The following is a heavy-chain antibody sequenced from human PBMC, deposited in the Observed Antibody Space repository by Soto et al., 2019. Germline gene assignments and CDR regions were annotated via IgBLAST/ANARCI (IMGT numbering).Heavy chain of an antibody. V-gene: IGHV3-30*03. Sequence: PGGSLRLSCAASGFTFSSYGMHWVRQAPGKGLEWVAVISYDGSNKYYADSVKGRFTISRDNSKNTLYLQMNSLRAEDTAVYYCARLSGDHSAFFSYGMDAWGQGTTVTVSS. CDR2: ISYDGSNK. CDR3: ARLSGDHSAFFSYGMDA. J-gene: IGHJ6*02. D-gene: IGHD2-21*01. CDR1: GFTFSSYG.